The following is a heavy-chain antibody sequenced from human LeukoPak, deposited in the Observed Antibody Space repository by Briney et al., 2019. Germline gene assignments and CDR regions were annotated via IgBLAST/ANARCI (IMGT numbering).Heavy chain of an antibody. D-gene: IGHD2-2*02. V-gene: IGHV6-1*01. J-gene: IGHJ4*02. CDR2: TYYRSKWYN. Sequence: SQTLSLTCAISGDSVSSNSAAWNWIRQSPSRGLEWLGRTYYRSKWYNDNAVSVKSRITNNPDTSKNQFSLQLNSVTPEDTAVYYCARDSLYCSSTSCYRVPFGYWGQGTLVTVSS. CDR3: ARDSLYCSSTSCYRVPFGY. CDR1: GDSVSSNSAA.